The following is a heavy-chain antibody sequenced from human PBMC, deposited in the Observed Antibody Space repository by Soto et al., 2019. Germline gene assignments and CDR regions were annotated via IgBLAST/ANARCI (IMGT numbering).Heavy chain of an antibody. Sequence: QVQLVQSGAEVKKPGSSVKVSCKASGGTFNNYAVNWVRQAPGQGLEWMGGIIPIFGTPNYAQKFQDRVTITADESTNTAYMELTSLRSEDTAVYFCARDGLGFCIATSCLGANWFDPWGQGTLVTVSS. CDR3: ARDGLGFCIATSCLGANWFDP. D-gene: IGHD2-2*01. J-gene: IGHJ5*02. CDR1: GGTFNNYA. V-gene: IGHV1-69*12. CDR2: IIPIFGTP.